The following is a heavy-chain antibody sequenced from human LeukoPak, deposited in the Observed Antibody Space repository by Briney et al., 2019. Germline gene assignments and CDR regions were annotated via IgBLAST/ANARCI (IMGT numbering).Heavy chain of an antibody. D-gene: IGHD2-15*01. CDR1: GGSISSYY. V-gene: IGHV4-59*01. CDR2: IYYSGST. CDR3: AREGVAATDRYYYYYRDV. Sequence: PSETLSLTCTVSGGSISSYYWSWIRQPPGKGLEWIGYIYYSGSTNYNPSLKSRVTISVDTSKNQFSLKLSSVTAADTAVYYCAREGVAATDRYYYYYRDVWGKGTTVTVSS. J-gene: IGHJ6*03.